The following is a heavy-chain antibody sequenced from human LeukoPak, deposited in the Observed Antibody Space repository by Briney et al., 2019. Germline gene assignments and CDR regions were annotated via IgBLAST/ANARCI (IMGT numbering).Heavy chain of an antibody. D-gene: IGHD3-10*01. V-gene: IGHV3-23*01. CDR1: GFTFSSNA. CDR2: ISGSGSST. J-gene: IGHJ4*02. CDR3: AGGITMVRGAPHYFDY. Sequence: GGSLRLSCAASGFTFSSNAMSWVRQAPGKGLEWVSDISGSGSSTYYADSVKGRFTISRDNSKNTLYLQMNSLSAEDTAVYYCAGGITMVRGAPHYFDYWGQGTLVTVSS.